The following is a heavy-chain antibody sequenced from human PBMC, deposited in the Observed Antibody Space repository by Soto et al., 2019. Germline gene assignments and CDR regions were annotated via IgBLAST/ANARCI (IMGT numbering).Heavy chain of an antibody. CDR3: ARDRMVRGVIIPFDY. CDR1: GYTFTSYA. V-gene: IGHV1-3*01. J-gene: IGHJ4*02. CDR2: INAGNGNT. Sequence: QVQLVQSRAEVKKPGASVKVSCKASGYTFTSYAMHWVRQAPGQRLEWMGWINAGNGNTKYSQKFQGRVTITRDTSASTAYMELSSLRSEDTAVYYCARDRMVRGVIIPFDYWGQGTLVTVSS. D-gene: IGHD3-10*01.